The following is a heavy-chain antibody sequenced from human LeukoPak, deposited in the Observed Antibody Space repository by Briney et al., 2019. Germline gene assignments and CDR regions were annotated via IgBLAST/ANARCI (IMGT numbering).Heavy chain of an antibody. CDR2: IKQDGSEK. J-gene: IGHJ6*04. V-gene: IGHV3-7*03. CDR3: VRDCSSASLSSGCYYAMDV. CDR1: GFTFNDYW. D-gene: IGHD2-2*01. Sequence: GGTLRLSCAASGFTFNDYWMTWVRQAQGKGLEWVAHIKQDGSEKNYEDSLKRRFTISRDTAKNSLFLQMNSLRAEDTAVYYCVRDCSSASLSSGCYYAMDVWGKGTTVTVSS.